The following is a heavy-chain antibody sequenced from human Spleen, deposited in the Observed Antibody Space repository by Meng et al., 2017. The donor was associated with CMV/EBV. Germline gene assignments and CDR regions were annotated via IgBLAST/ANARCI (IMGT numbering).Heavy chain of an antibody. D-gene: IGHD3-22*01. J-gene: IGHJ4*02. CDR3: ARDLSLNTYYFETTGMKY. CDR2: VRASGDST. V-gene: IGHV3-23*01. Sequence: GESLKISCAASGFTFSNYAMTWVRQAPGRGLEWVSGVRASGDSTYYADSVKGRFTISRDNSKNTLYLQMSNLTSEDTAVYYCARDLSLNTYYFETTGMKYWGQGTLVTVSS. CDR1: GFTFSNYA.